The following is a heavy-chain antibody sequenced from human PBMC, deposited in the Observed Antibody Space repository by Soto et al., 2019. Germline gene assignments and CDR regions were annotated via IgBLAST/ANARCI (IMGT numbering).Heavy chain of an antibody. V-gene: IGHV3-73*01. CDR2: IRSKANSYAT. Sequence: EVQLVESGGGFVQPGGSLKLSCAASGFTFSGSAMHWVRQASGKGLEWVGRIRSKANSYATAYAASVKGRFTISRDDSKNTAYLQMNSLKTEDTAVYYCTAESEASLRDYWGQGTLVTVSS. J-gene: IGHJ4*02. CDR3: TAESEASLRDY. D-gene: IGHD3-10*01. CDR1: GFTFSGSA.